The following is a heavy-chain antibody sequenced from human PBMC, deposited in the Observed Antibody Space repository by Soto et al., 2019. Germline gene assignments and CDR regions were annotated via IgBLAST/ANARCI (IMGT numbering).Heavy chain of an antibody. V-gene: IGHV3-13*01. J-gene: IGHJ6*02. CDR2: IGTAGDT. Sequence: PGGSLRLSCAASGFTFSSYDMHWVRQATGKGLECVSAIGTAGDTYYPGSVKGRFTISRENAKNSLYPQMTSLRAGDTAVYYCARDSQKNGMDVWGQGTTVTVSS. CDR1: GFTFSSYD. CDR3: ARDSQKNGMDV.